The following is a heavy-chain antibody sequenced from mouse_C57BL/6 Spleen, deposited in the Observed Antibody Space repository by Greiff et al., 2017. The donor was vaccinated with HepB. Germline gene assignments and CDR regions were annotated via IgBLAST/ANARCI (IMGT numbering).Heavy chain of an antibody. CDR2: IDPSDSYT. CDR3: ARSTAQALAY. CDR1: GYTFTSYW. D-gene: IGHD3-2*02. V-gene: IGHV1-69*01. J-gene: IGHJ3*01. Sequence: QVQLQQPGAELVMPGASVKLSCKASGYTFTSYWMHWVKQRPGQGLEWIGEIDPSDSYTNYNQKFKGKSTLTVDKSSSTAYMQLSSLTSEDSAVYYCARSTAQALAYWGQGTLVTVSA.